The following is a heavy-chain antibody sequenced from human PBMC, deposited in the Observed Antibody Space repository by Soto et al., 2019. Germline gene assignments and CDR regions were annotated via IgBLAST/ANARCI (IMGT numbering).Heavy chain of an antibody. D-gene: IGHD3-3*01. Sequence: SDTLSLTCAVSGGSITSGHGWSWVRQTPGKGLEWIGEIYHGGTTDYNPSLKGRVTMSVDKSKNQFSLKLKSVTAADTAVYYCAREGAYFDSWSGYFGPGYFDKWGQGILVTVSS. CDR3: AREGAYFDSWSGYFGPGYFDK. J-gene: IGHJ4*02. CDR1: GGSITSGHG. V-gene: IGHV4-4*02. CDR2: IYHGGTT.